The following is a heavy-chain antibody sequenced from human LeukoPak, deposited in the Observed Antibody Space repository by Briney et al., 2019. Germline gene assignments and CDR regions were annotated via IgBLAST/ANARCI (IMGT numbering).Heavy chain of an antibody. V-gene: IGHV3-48*01. Sequence: PGGSLRLSCAAAGFTFSSYSMNWVRQAPGKGLEWVSYISSSSSTIYYADSVKGRFTISRDNAKNSLYLQMNSLRAEDTAVYYCARYYQPGHYGSGSYYRQAFDYWGQGTLLTVSS. D-gene: IGHD3-10*01. CDR3: ARYYQPGHYGSGSYYRQAFDY. CDR1: GFTFSSYS. J-gene: IGHJ4*02. CDR2: ISSSSSTI.